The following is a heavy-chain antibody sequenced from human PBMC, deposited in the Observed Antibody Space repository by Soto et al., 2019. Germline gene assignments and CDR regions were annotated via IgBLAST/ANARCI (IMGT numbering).Heavy chain of an antibody. CDR3: AHGSCFGADCYPNPYFEF. V-gene: IGHV2-5*02. CDR2: IYWDDDK. D-gene: IGHD2-21*02. Sequence: QITLKESGPTLVNPTQPLTLTCTFSGFSLSTTEEGVGWIRQPPGKAPEWLALIYWDDDKRYSPSLKTRLTITKDTSKNQVVLTVTNVDPVDTATYYCAHGSCFGADCYPNPYFEFWGQGILVTVSS. CDR1: GFSLSTTEEG. J-gene: IGHJ4*02.